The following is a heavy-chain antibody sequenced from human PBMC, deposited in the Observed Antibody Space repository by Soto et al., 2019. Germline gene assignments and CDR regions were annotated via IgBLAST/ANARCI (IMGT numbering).Heavy chain of an antibody. CDR1: GDSISSSIW. V-gene: IGHV4-4*03. CDR2: IYHSGTT. CDR3: ARRGDGSGRLDY. Sequence: QVQLQESGPGLVKPPGTLSLTCAVSGDSISSSIWWSWVRLPPGKGLEWIGEIYHSGTTNYNPSLKSRVTISVDKSKNQFSLKMGSLAAAETAVYYCARRGDGSGRLDYWGQGTLVIVFS. J-gene: IGHJ4*02. D-gene: IGHD3-10*01.